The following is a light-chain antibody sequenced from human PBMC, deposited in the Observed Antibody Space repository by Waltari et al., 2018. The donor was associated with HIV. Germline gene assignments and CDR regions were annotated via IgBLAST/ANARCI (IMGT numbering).Light chain of an antibody. Sequence: SYELTQPPSVSVSPGQPARIPCSGAVLATPYAYWYQQKPGQAPVLVISKDTERPSGIPERFSGSSSGTTVTLTISGVQPEDEADYYCQSADTSYTSRVFGIGTKVTVL. CDR2: KDT. V-gene: IGLV3-25*03. CDR3: QSADTSYTSRV. J-gene: IGLJ1*01. CDR1: VLATPY.